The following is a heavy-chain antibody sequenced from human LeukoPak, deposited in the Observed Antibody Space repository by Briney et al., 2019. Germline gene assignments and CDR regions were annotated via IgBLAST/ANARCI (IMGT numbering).Heavy chain of an antibody. D-gene: IGHD5-12*01. V-gene: IGHV1-69*06. CDR3: ARDGYSGYAGDY. CDR1: GGTFSSYA. J-gene: IGHJ4*02. Sequence: SVKVSCKASGGTFSSYAISWVRQAPGRGLEWMGGIIPIFGTTNYAQKFQGRVTITADKSTSTAYMELSSLRSEDTAVYYCARDGYSGYAGDYWGQVTLVTVSS. CDR2: IIPIFGTT.